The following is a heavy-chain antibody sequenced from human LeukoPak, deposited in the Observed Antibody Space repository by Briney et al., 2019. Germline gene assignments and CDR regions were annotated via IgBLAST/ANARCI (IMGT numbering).Heavy chain of an antibody. Sequence: PGGSLRLSCAVSGIAVSGYYMSWVRQAPGRGLEWVSVIYSGGDTSYADPVKGRFTVSRDNANNTVDLHMNGLRPEDTAFYYCARGFFNFEDWGRGTLVTVSS. CDR1: GIAVSGYY. J-gene: IGHJ4*02. V-gene: IGHV3-66*02. D-gene: IGHD3-3*01. CDR2: IYSGGDT. CDR3: ARGFFNFED.